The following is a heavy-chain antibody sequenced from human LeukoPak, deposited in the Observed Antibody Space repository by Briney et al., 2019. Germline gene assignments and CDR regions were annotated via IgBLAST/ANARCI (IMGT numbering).Heavy chain of an antibody. J-gene: IGHJ4*02. CDR3: ANHNWNDVIDY. V-gene: IGHV3-23*01. CDR2: ISGSGSNT. D-gene: IGHD1-20*01. CDR1: GCTFSSYA. Sequence: LPGGSLRLSCAASGCTFSSYAMSWVRQAPGKGLEWVSAISGSGSNTYHADSVKGRFTISRDNSKNTLYLQMKSLRADDTAIYYCANHNWNDVIDYWGQGTLVTVSS.